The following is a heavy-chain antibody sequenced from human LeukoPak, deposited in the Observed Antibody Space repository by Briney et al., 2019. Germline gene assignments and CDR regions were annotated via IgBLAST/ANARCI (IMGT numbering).Heavy chain of an antibody. Sequence: GGSLRLSCTASGFRFSGFAMNWVRQAPGEGLEWVSAVSASGDNTYYADSVKGRFLISRDNAKNTLYLEMSCLRAEDTAVYYCGTGGERWELLEYWGQGTLVTVSS. CDR1: GFRFSGFA. V-gene: IGHV3-23*01. CDR2: VSASGDNT. J-gene: IGHJ4*02. D-gene: IGHD1-26*01. CDR3: GTGGERWELLEY.